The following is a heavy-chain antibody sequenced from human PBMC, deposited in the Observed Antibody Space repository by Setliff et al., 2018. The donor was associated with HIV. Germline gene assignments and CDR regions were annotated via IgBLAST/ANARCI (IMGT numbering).Heavy chain of an antibody. CDR1: GFSLATSGLC. CDR2: IDWDDDK. CDR3: ALSTSIYYYFEN. D-gene: IGHD2-21*01. J-gene: IGHJ4*02. V-gene: IGHV2-70*17. Sequence: SGPTLVNPTQTLTLTCTFSGFSLATSGLCVSWIRQPPGKALEWLARIDWDDDKIYNTSLKTRLTISKDTSKNQVVLTVTDVDPVDPSTYYCALSTSIYYYFENWGQGTLGTVSS.